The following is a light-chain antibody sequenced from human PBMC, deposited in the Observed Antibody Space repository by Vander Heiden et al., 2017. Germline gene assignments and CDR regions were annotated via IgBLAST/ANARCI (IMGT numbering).Light chain of an antibody. Sequence: EIVLVQFPLSLSVTPGEPASISFRSSEIPVHSNGYNYLEWYLQKPGQSTQLLIYLGCGRAAGVPDRFSGSGSGTDFTLKISRVEAEDVGVYYCMQALQAPFTFGQGTKLKIK. CDR2: LGC. J-gene: IGKJ2*01. CDR1: EIPVHSNGYNY. V-gene: IGKV2-28*01. CDR3: MQALQAPFT.